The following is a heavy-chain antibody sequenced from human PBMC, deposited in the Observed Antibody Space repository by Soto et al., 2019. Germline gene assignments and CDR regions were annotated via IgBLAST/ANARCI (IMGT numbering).Heavy chain of an antibody. CDR2: INPNSGGT. CDR1: GYTFTGYY. Sequence: ASVKVSCNASGYTFTGYYMHWVRQAPGQGLAWMGWINPNSGGTNYAQKFKGGVTMTRDRSISTAHMGRSRLRSEDTAVYYCARSLRKEGQQLPAPHNRFDPWGQGILVTVSS. D-gene: IGHD6-13*01. V-gene: IGHV1-2*02. CDR3: ARSLRKEGQQLPAPHNRFDP. J-gene: IGHJ5*02.